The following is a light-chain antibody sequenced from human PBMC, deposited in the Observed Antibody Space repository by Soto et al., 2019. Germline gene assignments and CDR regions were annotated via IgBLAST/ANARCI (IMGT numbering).Light chain of an antibody. CDR1: QSLSCW. CDR3: QQYNTYPWT. CDR2: KAS. V-gene: IGKV1-5*03. J-gene: IGKJ1*01. Sequence: DTQMTQSPSTLSASVGDRVTITCRASQSLSCWLAWYQQKPGKAPKLLVYKASNLKTGVPPRFSGSESGTEFSLTISSLQPDDFATYYCQQYNTYPWTFGQGTKVEFK.